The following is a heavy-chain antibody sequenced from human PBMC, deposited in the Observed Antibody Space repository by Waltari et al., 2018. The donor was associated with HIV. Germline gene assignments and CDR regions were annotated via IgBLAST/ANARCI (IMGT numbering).Heavy chain of an antibody. CDR2: IYPGDSDT. V-gene: IGHV5-51*01. D-gene: IGHD3-22*01. Sequence: EVQLVQSGAEVKKPGESLKISCKGSGYSFTSYWIGWVRQMPGKGLEWMGIIYPGDSDTRYSPSFQGQVTISADKSISTAYLQWSSLKASDTAMYYCARETRDYYDSSGLYGMDVWGQGTTVTVSS. J-gene: IGHJ6*02. CDR3: ARETRDYYDSSGLYGMDV. CDR1: GYSFTSYW.